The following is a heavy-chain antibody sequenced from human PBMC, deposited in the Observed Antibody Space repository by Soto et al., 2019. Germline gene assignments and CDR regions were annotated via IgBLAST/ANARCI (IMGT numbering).Heavy chain of an antibody. V-gene: IGHV4-34*01. CDR1: GGSFSGYY. Sequence: SETLSLTCAVYGGSFSGYYWSWIRQPPGKGLEWIGEINHSGSTNYNPSLKSRVTISVDTSKNQFSLRLSSVTAADTAVYYCAGSSGYDYGDYWGQGTLVTVSS. CDR3: AGSSGYDYGDY. CDR2: INHSGST. J-gene: IGHJ4*02. D-gene: IGHD5-12*01.